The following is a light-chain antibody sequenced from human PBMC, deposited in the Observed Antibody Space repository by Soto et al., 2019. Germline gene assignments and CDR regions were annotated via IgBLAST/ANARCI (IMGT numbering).Light chain of an antibody. Sequence: EVVLTQSPGIMYLSPGERATLSCRASQTVGRSYLAWCQQKPGQAPRLLIFGTSTRATGIPDRFSGGGSGTEFTLTISRLDPEDFAVYYCQQYDSTPPWTFGQGTKVDIK. CDR2: GTS. CDR3: QQYDSTPPWT. CDR1: QTVGRSY. J-gene: IGKJ1*01. V-gene: IGKV3-20*01.